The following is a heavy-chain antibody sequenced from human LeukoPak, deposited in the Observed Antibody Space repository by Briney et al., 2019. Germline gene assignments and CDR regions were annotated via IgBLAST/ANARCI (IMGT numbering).Heavy chain of an antibody. CDR2: ISSSSYI. Sequence: NPGGSLRLSCAASGFTFSSYSMNWVRQAPGKGLEWVSSISSSSYIYYADSVKGRFTISRDNAKNSLYLQMNSLRAEDTAVYYCARGPSTVYFDYWGQGTLVTVSS. CDR3: ARGPSTVYFDY. D-gene: IGHD4-17*01. V-gene: IGHV3-21*01. J-gene: IGHJ4*02. CDR1: GFTFSSYS.